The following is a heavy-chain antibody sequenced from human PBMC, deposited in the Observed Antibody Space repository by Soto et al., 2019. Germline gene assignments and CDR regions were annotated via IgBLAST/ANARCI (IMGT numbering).Heavy chain of an antibody. V-gene: IGHV1-58*01. D-gene: IGHD3-3*01. CDR3: AADYGSRYDFWGGPTGRIQKFDP. Sequence: QMQLVQSGPEVKKPGTSVKVSCKASGFTFTSSAVQWVRQARGQRLEWIGWIVVGSGNTNYAQKFQERVTITRDMSTSTASMELSSLRSEDTAVYYCAADYGSRYDFWGGPTGRIQKFDPWGQGTLVTVSS. J-gene: IGHJ5*02. CDR2: IVVGSGNT. CDR1: GFTFTSSA.